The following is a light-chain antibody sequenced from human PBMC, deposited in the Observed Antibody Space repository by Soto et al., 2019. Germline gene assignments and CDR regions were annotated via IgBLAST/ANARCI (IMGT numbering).Light chain of an antibody. V-gene: IGKV2-28*01. CDR2: LGS. J-gene: IGKJ2*01. Sequence: DIVMTQSPLSLPVTPGEPASISCRSSQSLLHSNGYNYLDWYLQKPWQSPQLLIYLGSNRASGVPDRFSGSGSGTDFTLKISRVEAEDVGVYYCMQALQTPMYTFGQGPKLEIK. CDR3: MQALQTPMYT. CDR1: QSLLHSNGYNY.